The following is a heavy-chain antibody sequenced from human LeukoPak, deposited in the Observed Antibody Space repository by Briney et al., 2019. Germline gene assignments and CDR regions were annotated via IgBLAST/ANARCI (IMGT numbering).Heavy chain of an antibody. V-gene: IGHV4-59*08. CDR3: ASHSPMTTVPYYFDY. CDR2: IYYSGST. CDR1: GGSVSSYH. D-gene: IGHD4-17*01. Sequence: SETLSLTCTVSGGSVSSYHWSWIRQPPGKGLEWIGYIYYSGSTNYNPSLKSRVTISVDTSKNQFSLKLSSVTAADTAVYYCASHSPMTTVPYYFDYWGQGTLVTVSS. J-gene: IGHJ4*02.